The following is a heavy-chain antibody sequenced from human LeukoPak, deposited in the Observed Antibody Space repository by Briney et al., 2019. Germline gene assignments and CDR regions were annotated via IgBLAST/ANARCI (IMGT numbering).Heavy chain of an antibody. D-gene: IGHD3-3*01. CDR1: GFTFSSYA. CDR2: ISGSGGST. V-gene: IGHV3-23*01. CDR3: AKYPITIFGPTYPNWFDP. Sequence: PGGSLRLSCAASGFTFSSYAMSWVRQAPGKGLEWVSAISGSGGSTYYADSVKGRFTISRDNSKNTLYLQMNSLRAEDTAVYYCAKYPITIFGPTYPNWFDPWGQGTLVTISS. J-gene: IGHJ5*02.